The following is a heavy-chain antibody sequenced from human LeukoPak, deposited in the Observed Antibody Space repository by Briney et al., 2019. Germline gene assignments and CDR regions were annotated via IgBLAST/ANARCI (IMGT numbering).Heavy chain of an antibody. D-gene: IGHD6-13*01. CDR3: ARDPVAAAGTAGTD. CDR2: MNSNSGNT. J-gene: IGHJ4*02. V-gene: IGHV1-8*03. Sequence: ASVKVSCKGYGYTFINHDIDWVRQAAGQGLEWMGWMNSNSGNTGYAQKFQGRVTFTRDTSISTAYMELYSLTSDDTAVYYCARDPVAAAGTAGTDWGQGTLVTVSS. CDR1: GYTFINHD.